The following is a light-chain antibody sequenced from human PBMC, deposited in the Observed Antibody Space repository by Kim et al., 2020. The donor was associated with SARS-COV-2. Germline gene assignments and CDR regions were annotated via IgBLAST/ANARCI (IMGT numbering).Light chain of an antibody. CDR2: DAS. CDR1: QTIARY. Sequence: SPGKSATLSCRASQTIARYIVWYQQNPGQAPRLLINDASDRATGIAARFSGSGSGTDFTLTISSLETKDSAVYYCQQRAKWPLTFGGGTKVDIK. CDR3: QQRAKWPLT. J-gene: IGKJ4*01. V-gene: IGKV3-11*01.